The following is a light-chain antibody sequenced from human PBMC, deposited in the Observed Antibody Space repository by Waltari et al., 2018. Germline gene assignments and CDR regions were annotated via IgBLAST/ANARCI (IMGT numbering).Light chain of an antibody. V-gene: IGLV2-11*01. J-gene: IGLJ3*02. CDR2: DVS. Sequence: QSALTQPRSVSGSPGQSVTISCTGTSSDVGGYNYVSWYQQHPGKAPKVMIYDVSKRPSGFPDCFSGSKSGNTASLTISGLQAEDEADYYCCSYAGSYTWVFGGGTKLTVL. CDR3: CSYAGSYTWV. CDR1: SSDVGGYNY.